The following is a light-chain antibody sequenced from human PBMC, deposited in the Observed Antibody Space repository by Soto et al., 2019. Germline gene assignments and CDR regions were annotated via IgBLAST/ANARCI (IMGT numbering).Light chain of an antibody. CDR2: RAS. Sequence: DIQMTQSASSLSASVIEGFTSTCRASQSVRSYLNWYQQKPGQPPKLLIYRASTREYGVPDRFSGSGSGTDFTLTISRLEPEDFAVYYCQQYGSSPPITFGQGTRLEIK. CDR1: QSVRSY. V-gene: IGKV4-1*01. CDR3: QQYGSSPPIT. J-gene: IGKJ5*01.